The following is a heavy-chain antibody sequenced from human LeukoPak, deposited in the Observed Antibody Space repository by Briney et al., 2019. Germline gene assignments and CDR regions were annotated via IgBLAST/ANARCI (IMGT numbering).Heavy chain of an antibody. CDR1: GFTFSRYT. CDR2: ISGSGANT. Sequence: PGGSLRLSCAASGFTFSRYTLNWVRQAPGKGLEWVSGISGSGANTYYADSVKGRFTISRDNSKSTLYLQMSSLRAEDTALYYCAKSSEYNNYGIDYWGQGTLVTVSS. J-gene: IGHJ4*02. CDR3: AKSSEYNNYGIDY. V-gene: IGHV3-23*01. D-gene: IGHD4-11*01.